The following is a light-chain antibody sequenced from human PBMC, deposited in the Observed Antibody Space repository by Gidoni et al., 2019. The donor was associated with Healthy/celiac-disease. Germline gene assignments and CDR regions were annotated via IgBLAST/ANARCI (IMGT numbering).Light chain of an antibody. J-gene: IGLJ2*01. CDR2: SNN. V-gene: IGLV1-44*01. CDR1: SSNIGSTT. CDR3: AAWDDSLNGPV. Sequence: AVLTQPPSASVTPGQRVTISCSGSSSNIGSTTVNWYQQPPGTAPKLLIYSNNQRPSGVPDRFSGSKSGTSAALAISGLQSEDEADYYCAAWDDSLNGPVFGGGTKLTVL.